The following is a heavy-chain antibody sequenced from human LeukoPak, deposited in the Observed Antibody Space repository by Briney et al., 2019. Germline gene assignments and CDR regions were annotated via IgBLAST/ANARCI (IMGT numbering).Heavy chain of an antibody. D-gene: IGHD2-8*01. CDR3: AKDNAGFFDY. Sequence: GGSLRLSCAASGFTFSSFAMSWVRQAPGKGLEWVSSVSDSDENTYYADSVKGRFTISRDNSKNTLYLQMNSLRAEDTAVYYCAKDNAGFFDYWGQGTLVTVSS. CDR2: VSDSDENT. J-gene: IGHJ4*02. V-gene: IGHV3-23*01. CDR1: GFTFSSFA.